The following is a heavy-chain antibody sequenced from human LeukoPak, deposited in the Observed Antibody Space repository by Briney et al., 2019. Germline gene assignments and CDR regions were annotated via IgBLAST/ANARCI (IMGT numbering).Heavy chain of an antibody. CDR2: ISYDGSNK. CDR3: ARDSSLGSSGWYRGYYYYYYYMDV. Sequence: GGSLRLSCAASGFTFSSYAMHWVRQAPGKGLEWVAVISYDGSNKYYADSVKGRFTISRDNSKNTLYLQMNSLRAEDTAVYYCARDSSLGSSGWYRGYYYYYYYMDVWGKGTTVTVSS. V-gene: IGHV3-30*04. J-gene: IGHJ6*03. CDR1: GFTFSSYA. D-gene: IGHD6-19*01.